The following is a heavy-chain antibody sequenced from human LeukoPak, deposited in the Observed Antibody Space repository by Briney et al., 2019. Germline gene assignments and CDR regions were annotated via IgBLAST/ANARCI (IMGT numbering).Heavy chain of an antibody. V-gene: IGHV3-53*01. CDR3: AKVGSGITMIVVVIPLLDY. CDR2: IYSGGAT. CDR1: GFTVSSNY. J-gene: IGHJ4*02. D-gene: IGHD3-22*01. Sequence: PGGSLRLSCAASGFTVSSNYMSWVRQAPGKGLEWVSVIYSGGATYHTDSVKGRFTISRDNSKNTLYLQMNSLRAEDTAVYYCAKVGSGITMIVVVIPLLDYWGQGTLVTVSS.